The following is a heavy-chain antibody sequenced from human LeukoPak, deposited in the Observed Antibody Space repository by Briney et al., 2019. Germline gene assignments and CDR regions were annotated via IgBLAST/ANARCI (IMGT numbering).Heavy chain of an antibody. V-gene: IGHV4-59*12. CDR1: GGSISSYY. D-gene: IGHD2-21*01. CDR3: ARDPAYCGGDCYQTPDWYFDL. J-gene: IGHJ2*01. Sequence: SETLSLTCTVSGGSISSYYWSWIRQPPGKGLEWIGYIYYSGSTNYNPSLKSRVTISVDTSKNQFSLKLSSVTAADTAVYYCARDPAYCGGDCYQTPDWYFDLWGRGTLVTVSS. CDR2: IYYSGST.